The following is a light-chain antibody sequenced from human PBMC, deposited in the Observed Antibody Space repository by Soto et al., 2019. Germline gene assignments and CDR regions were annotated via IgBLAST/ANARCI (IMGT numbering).Light chain of an antibody. Sequence: DIVMTHSPDSLAVSLGERATIKCKSSQSVLFPSTNNNYLDWFQQKPRQPPKLLLSWASTRESGVPDRFSGSGSGTDCTLTISRLHAEDVAVYYCQQYYTTPLTFGGGNKVEIK. CDR2: WAS. J-gene: IGKJ4*01. CDR1: QSVLFPSTNNNY. CDR3: QQYYTTPLT. V-gene: IGKV4-1*01.